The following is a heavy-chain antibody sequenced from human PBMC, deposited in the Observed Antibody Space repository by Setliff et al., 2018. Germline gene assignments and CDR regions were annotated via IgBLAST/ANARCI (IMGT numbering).Heavy chain of an antibody. D-gene: IGHD3-22*01. V-gene: IGHV4-39*07. Sequence: LSLTCTVSGGSISSSSYYWGWIRQPPGKGLEWIGIIYYSGSTYYNPSLKSRVTISVDTSKNQFSLKLSSVTAADTAVYYCARGAGWCCDSSGYYYDYWGQGTLVTVSS. CDR2: IYYSGST. CDR3: ARGAGWCCDSSGYYYDY. J-gene: IGHJ4*02. CDR1: GGSISSSSYY.